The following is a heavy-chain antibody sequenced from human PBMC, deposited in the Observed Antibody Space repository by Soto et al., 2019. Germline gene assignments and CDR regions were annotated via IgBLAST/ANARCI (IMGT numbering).Heavy chain of an antibody. Sequence: PGGSLRLSCAASGFTFSSYWVHWVRQAPGKGLVRVSRINSDGSSTSYADSVKGRFTISRDNAKNTLYLQMNSLRAEDTAVYYCAKGSRRPPELDYWGQGTLVTVSS. CDR3: AKGSRRPPELDY. J-gene: IGHJ4*02. CDR1: GFTFSSYW. V-gene: IGHV3-74*01. CDR2: INSDGSST.